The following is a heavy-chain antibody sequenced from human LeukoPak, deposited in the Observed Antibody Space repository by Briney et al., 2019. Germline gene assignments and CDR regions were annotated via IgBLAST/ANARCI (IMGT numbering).Heavy chain of an antibody. V-gene: IGHV3-53*01. J-gene: IGHJ4*02. Sequence: PGGSLRLSCLASGFTVSSNSMSWVRQAPGKGLEWVSFIYSDNTHYSDSVKGRFTISRDNSKNTLYLQMNSLRAEDTAVYCARRAGAYSHPYDYWGQGTLVTVSS. CDR2: IYSDNT. CDR1: GFTVSSNS. D-gene: IGHD4/OR15-4a*01. CDR3: ARRAGAYSHPYDY.